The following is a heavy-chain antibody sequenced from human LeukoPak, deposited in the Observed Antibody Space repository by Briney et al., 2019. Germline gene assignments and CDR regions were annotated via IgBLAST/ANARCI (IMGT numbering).Heavy chain of an antibody. D-gene: IGHD3-10*01. CDR2: IYYSGST. CDR1: GGSISSYY. V-gene: IGHV4-59*08. Sequence: SETLSLTCTVSGGSISSYYWSWIRQPPGKGLEWIGYIYYSGSTNYNPSLKSRVTISVDTSKNQFSLKLSSVTAADTAVYYCARWGSNMAREKGDHWGQGTLVTVSS. CDR3: ARWGSNMAREKGDH. J-gene: IGHJ4*02.